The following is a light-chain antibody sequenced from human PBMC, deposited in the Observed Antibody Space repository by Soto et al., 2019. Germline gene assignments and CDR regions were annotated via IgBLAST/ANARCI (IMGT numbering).Light chain of an antibody. V-gene: IGLV2-14*01. CDR3: SSYTSSSPRVV. CDR1: SSDVGGYNY. Sequence: QSALTQPASVSGSPGQSITISCTGTSSDVGGYNYVSWYQQHPGKAPKLRMYEVSNRPSGVSNRSSGSKSGNTASLTISGLQAEDEADDYCSSYTSSSPRVVFGGGTKRTVL. J-gene: IGLJ2*01. CDR2: EVS.